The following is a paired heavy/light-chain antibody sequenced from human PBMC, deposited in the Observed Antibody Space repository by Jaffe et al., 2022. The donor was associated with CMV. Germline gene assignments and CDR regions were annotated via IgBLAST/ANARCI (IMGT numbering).Heavy chain of an antibody. D-gene: IGHD3-10*01. CDR3: AKEGHNYYGSGSFNDAFDI. CDR2: ISGSGGST. V-gene: IGHV3-23*04. J-gene: IGHJ3*02. CDR1: GFTFSSYA. Sequence: EVQLVESGGGLVQPGGSLRLSCAASGFTFSSYAMSWVRQAPGKGLEWVSAISGSGGSTYYADSVKGRFTISRDNSKNTLYLQMNSLRAEDTAVYYCAKEGHNYYGSGSFNDAFDIWGQGTMVTVSS.
Light chain of an antibody. J-gene: IGKJ4*01. CDR1: QSISSY. V-gene: IGKV1-39*01. CDR3: QQSYSTPTLT. Sequence: DIQMTQSPSSLSASVGDRVTITCRASQSISSYLNWYQQKPGKAPKLLIYAASSLQSGVPSRFSGSGSGTDFTLTISSLQPEDFATYYCQQSYSTPTLTFGGGTKVEIK. CDR2: AAS.